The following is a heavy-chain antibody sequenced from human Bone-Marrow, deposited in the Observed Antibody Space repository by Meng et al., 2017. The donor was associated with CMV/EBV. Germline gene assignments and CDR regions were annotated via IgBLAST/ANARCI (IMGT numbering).Heavy chain of an antibody. CDR3: ARGSRAGYQLLYERYNWNYPYYDY. CDR1: GASISSHY. CDR2: VYSYGNT. J-gene: IGHJ4*02. D-gene: IGHD1-7*01. V-gene: IGHV4-59*11. Sequence: SETLSLTCTVSGASISSHYYNWIRQSPGKGLEWIGYVYSYGNTNYNPSLKSRVTMSADTSKNQFSLKPSSVTAADTAVYYCARGSRAGYQLLYERYNWNYPYYDYWGQGTLVTVSS.